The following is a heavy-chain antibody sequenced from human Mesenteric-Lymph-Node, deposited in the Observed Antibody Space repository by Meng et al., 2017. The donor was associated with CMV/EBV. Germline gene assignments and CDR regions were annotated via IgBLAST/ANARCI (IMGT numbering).Heavy chain of an antibody. V-gene: IGHV4-4*02. CDR3: ARARFGELLWDY. J-gene: IGHJ4*02. CDR2: IYHSGYT. D-gene: IGHD3-10*01. CDR1: GGSISSDNW. Sequence: SETLSLTCAVSGGSISSDNWWSWIRQSPGKGLEWIAEIYHSGYTNYNPSLKSRVTISVDKSKNLFSLSLYSVTAADTAVYYCARARFGELLWDYWGQGTLVTVSS.